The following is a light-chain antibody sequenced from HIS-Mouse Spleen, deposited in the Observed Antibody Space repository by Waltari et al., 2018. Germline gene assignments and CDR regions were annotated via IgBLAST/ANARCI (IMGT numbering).Light chain of an antibody. CDR1: QSSSSY. V-gene: IGKV1-39*01. J-gene: IGKJ2*01. Sequence: DIQMTQSPSSLSASVEDRVTITCRASQSSSSYLNWYQQKPGKAPKLLIYAASSLQSGVPSRFSGSGSGTAFTLTISSLQPEDFVTYYCQQSYSTLMYTFGQGTKLEIK. CDR2: AAS. CDR3: QQSYSTLMYT.